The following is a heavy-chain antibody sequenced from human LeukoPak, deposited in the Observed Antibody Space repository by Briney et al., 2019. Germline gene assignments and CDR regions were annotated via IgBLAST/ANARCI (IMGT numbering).Heavy chain of an antibody. D-gene: IGHD4-23*01. CDR2: ISGGDTST. Sequence: QTGGSLRLSCAASGFTFSSYAMNWVRQAPGKGLEWVSTISGGDTSTFYADSVKGRFTISRDNSKNTLYLQMNNLRAEDTAVYYCAKNLNGGNTHSDYWGQGTLVTVSS. CDR3: AKNLNGGNTHSDY. V-gene: IGHV3-23*01. J-gene: IGHJ4*02. CDR1: GFTFSSYA.